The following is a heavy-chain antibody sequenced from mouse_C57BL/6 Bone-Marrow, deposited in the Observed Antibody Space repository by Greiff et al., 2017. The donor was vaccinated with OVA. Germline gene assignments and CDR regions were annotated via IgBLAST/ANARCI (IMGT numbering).Heavy chain of an antibody. Sequence: VQLQQSGPELVKPGASVKISCKASGYTFTDYYMNWVKQSHGKSLEWIGDINPNNGGTSYNQKFKGKATLTVDKSSSTAYMELRSLTSEDSAVYYCAQNGYYYAMDYWGQGTSVTVSS. CDR3: AQNGYYYAMDY. J-gene: IGHJ4*01. CDR1: GYTFTDYY. V-gene: IGHV1-26*01. CDR2: INPNNGGT.